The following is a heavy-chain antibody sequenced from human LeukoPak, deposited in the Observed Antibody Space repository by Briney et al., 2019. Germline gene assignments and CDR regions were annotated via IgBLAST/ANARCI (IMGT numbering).Heavy chain of an antibody. CDR2: INQDGSEE. CDR3: ARDEEAYSSGWYGVFDT. CDR1: GFTFSTYW. Sequence: GGSLRLSCAASGFTFSTYWMSWVRQAPGKGLEWVALINQDGSEEKYVDSVKGRFTISRDNGENSLYLQMNSLRAEDTAFYYCARDEEAYSSGWYGVFDTWGQGDLV. V-gene: IGHV3-7*03. D-gene: IGHD6-19*01. J-gene: IGHJ5*02.